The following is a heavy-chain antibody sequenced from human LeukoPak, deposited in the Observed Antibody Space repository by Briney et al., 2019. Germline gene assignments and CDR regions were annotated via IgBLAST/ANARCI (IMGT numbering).Heavy chain of an antibody. J-gene: IGHJ5*02. Sequence: SETLSLTCTVSGGSISSYYWSWIRQPPGKGLEWIGYIYYSGSTNYNPSLKSRVTISVDTSRNQFSLKLSSVTAADTAVSYCARDRVWYSRGSHWFDPWGQGTLVTVSS. V-gene: IGHV4-59*01. CDR2: IYYSGST. D-gene: IGHD6-19*01. CDR1: GGSISSYY. CDR3: ARDRVWYSRGSHWFDP.